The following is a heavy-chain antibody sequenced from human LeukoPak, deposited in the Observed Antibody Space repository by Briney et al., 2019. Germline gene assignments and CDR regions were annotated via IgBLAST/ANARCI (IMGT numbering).Heavy chain of an antibody. CDR3: ARGGDSMAAFDI. CDR2: IIPILGLA. Sequence: SVKVSCKASGGTFSSYAISWVRQAPGQGLEWMGRIIPILGLANYAQKFQGRVTITADKSTSTAYMELSSLRSEDTAVYYCARGGDSMAAFDIWGQGTMVTVSS. J-gene: IGHJ3*02. V-gene: IGHV1-69*04. CDR1: GGTFSSYA. D-gene: IGHD5-24*01.